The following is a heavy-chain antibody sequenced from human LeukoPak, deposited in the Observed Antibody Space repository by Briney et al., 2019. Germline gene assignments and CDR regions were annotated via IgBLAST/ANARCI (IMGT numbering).Heavy chain of an antibody. CDR2: IYYSGST. CDR3: ASLGYCSSTSCYSGGWYFDF. J-gene: IGHJ4*02. Sequence: SETLSLTCTVSGGSISSSSYYWGWIRQPPGKGLEWIGSIYYSGSTYYNPSLKSRVTISVDTSKNQFSLKLSSVTAADTAVYYCASLGYCSSTSCYSGGWYFDFWDQGTLVTVSS. D-gene: IGHD2-2*01. CDR1: GGSISSSSYY. V-gene: IGHV4-39*01.